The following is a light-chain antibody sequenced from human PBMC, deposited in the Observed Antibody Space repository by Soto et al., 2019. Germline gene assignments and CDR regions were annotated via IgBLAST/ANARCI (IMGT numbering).Light chain of an antibody. CDR2: GAS. CDR1: QSVGSN. V-gene: IGKV3-20*01. Sequence: EIVMTQSPDTLSVSPGERATLSCRASQSVGSNLGWYQQTPGQAPRVLIYGASSRATGIPDRFSGSGSGTDFTLTISRLEPEDFAVYYCQQYGSSPLTFGGGTKVDIK. CDR3: QQYGSSPLT. J-gene: IGKJ4*01.